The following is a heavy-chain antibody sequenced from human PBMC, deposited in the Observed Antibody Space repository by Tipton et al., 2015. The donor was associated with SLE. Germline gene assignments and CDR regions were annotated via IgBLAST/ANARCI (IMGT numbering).Heavy chain of an antibody. CDR2: TYYSSNFHY. Sequence: GLVKPSQTLSVTCAISGDSVSSNRAAWKWIRKSPSRGLEWLGRTYYSSNFHYDYALSMQSRITITPETTRNRFSLQLNSVTPDDTAVYYCARFNWEDAFDIWGQGTIVTVSS. CDR1: GDSVSSNRAA. CDR3: ARFNWEDAFDI. J-gene: IGHJ3*02. D-gene: IGHD7-27*01. V-gene: IGHV6-1*01.